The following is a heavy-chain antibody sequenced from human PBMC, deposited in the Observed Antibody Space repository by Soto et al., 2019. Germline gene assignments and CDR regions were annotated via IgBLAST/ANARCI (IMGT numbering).Heavy chain of an antibody. CDR2: IYTSGGT. CDR3: ARGAAAGVDYGMDV. D-gene: IGHD6-13*01. Sequence: SVTLSLTCTFSGFSMSSYCWSWIRQPAGKGLEWIGRIYTSGGTNYNPSLRSRVIMSVDTSKKHFYLKLSSVTAADTAVYYCARGAAAGVDYGMDVWGQGTTVNVSS. V-gene: IGHV4-4*07. CDR1: GFSMSSYC. J-gene: IGHJ6*02.